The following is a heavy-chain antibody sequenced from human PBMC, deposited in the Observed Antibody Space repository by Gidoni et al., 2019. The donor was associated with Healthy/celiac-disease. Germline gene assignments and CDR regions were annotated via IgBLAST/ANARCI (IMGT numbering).Heavy chain of an antibody. CDR2: INSDGSST. D-gene: IGHD2-2*01. CDR1: GFTFSSYW. Sequence: EVQLVESGGGLVQPGGSLRLSCAASGFTFSSYWMHWVRQAPGKGLAWVSRINSDGSSTSYADSVKGRFTISRDNAKNMLYLQMNSLRAEDTAVYYCARECGYCSSTSLGPYYGMDVWGQGTTVTVSS. CDR3: ARECGYCSSTSLGPYYGMDV. J-gene: IGHJ6*02. V-gene: IGHV3-74*01.